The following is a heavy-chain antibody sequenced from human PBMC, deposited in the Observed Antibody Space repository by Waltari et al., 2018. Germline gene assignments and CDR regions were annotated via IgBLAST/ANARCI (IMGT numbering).Heavy chain of an antibody. Sequence: QVQLQESGPGLVKPSGTLSLTCTVPGDSISNNFFWSWVRQSPGKGLEWIGQVHQSGRSNYNPSLESRVTVSMDTSKNQFSLKMTSVTAADTAIYYCASDHGRGLYLDSWGQGTLVTVSP. V-gene: IGHV4-4*02. D-gene: IGHD2-15*01. CDR2: VHQSGRS. CDR1: GDSISNNFF. CDR3: ASDHGRGLYLDS. J-gene: IGHJ4*02.